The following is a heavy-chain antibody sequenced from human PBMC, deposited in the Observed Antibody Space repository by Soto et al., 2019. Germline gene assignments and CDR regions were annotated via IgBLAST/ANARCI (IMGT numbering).Heavy chain of an antibody. J-gene: IGHJ6*02. CDR3: ARGYPNYAFWSGYFYYYYGMDV. CDR1: GYTFTSYG. V-gene: IGHV1-18*04. CDR2: VSAYNGNT. D-gene: IGHD3-3*01. Sequence: ASVKVSRKASGYTFTSYGISWVRQAPGQGLEWMGWVSAYNGNTNYAQKLQGRVTMTTDTSTSTAYMELRSLRSDDTAVYYCARGYPNYAFWSGYFYYYYGMDVWGQATTVTVSS.